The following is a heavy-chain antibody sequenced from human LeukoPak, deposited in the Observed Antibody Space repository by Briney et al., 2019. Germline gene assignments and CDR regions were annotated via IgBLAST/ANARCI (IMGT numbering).Heavy chain of an antibody. CDR2: INWNSGSI. V-gene: IGHV3-9*01. CDR3: ARDGGSGAYYYYYYYMDV. J-gene: IGHJ6*03. CDR1: GFTFDDYA. D-gene: IGHD3-10*01. Sequence: GRSLRLSCVASGFTFDDYAMHWVRQAPGKGLEGVAGINWNSGSIGYADSVKGRFTISRDNAKNTLYLQMNSLRAEDTAVYYCARDGGSGAYYYYYYYMDVWGKGTTVTISS.